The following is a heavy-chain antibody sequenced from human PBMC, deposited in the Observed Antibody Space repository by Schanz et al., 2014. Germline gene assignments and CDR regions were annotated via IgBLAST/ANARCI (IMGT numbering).Heavy chain of an antibody. CDR3: AKSLESCPGGRCSRGYFDY. Sequence: EVQLVESGGGLVQPGGSLRLSCAASGFTFSSYAMSWVRQAPGKGLEWVSYISSSSSTRYYADSVKGRFTISRDNAKNSLFLQMNSLRAEDTAVYYCAKSLESCPGGRCSRGYFDYWGQGTLVTVSS. D-gene: IGHD2-8*02. CDR2: ISSSSSTR. J-gene: IGHJ4*02. V-gene: IGHV3-48*01. CDR1: GFTFSSYA.